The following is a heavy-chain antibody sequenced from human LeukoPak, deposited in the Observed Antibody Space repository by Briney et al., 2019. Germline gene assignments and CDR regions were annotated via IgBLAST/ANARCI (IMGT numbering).Heavy chain of an antibody. CDR2: INPNSGGT. CDR3: ASLGDYYDSSGYTYYFDY. V-gene: IGHV1-2*02. CDR1: GYTFTGYY. Sequence: GASVKVSCTASGYTFTGYYMHWVRQAPGQGLEWMGWINPNSGGTNYAQKFQGRVTMTRDTSISTAYMELSRLRSDDTAVYYCASLGDYYDSSGYTYYFDYWGQGTLVTVSS. D-gene: IGHD3-22*01. J-gene: IGHJ4*02.